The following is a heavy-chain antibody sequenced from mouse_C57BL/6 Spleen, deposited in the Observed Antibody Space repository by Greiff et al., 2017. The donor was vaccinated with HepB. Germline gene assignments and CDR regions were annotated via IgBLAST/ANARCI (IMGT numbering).Heavy chain of an antibody. J-gene: IGHJ1*03. CDR2: IYPSDSET. Sequence: VQLQQPGAELVRPGSSVKLSCKASGYTFTSYWMDWVKQRPGQGLEWIGNIYPSDSETHYNQKFKDKATLTVDKSSSTAYMQLSSLTSEDSAVYYCARIYYGNPGYFDVWGTGTTVTVSS. CDR3: ARIYYGNPGYFDV. V-gene: IGHV1-61*01. D-gene: IGHD2-1*01. CDR1: GYTFTSYW.